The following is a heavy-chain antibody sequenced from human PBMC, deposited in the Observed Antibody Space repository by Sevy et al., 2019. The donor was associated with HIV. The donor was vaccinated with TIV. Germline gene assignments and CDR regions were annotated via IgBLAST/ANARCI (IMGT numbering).Heavy chain of an antibody. CDR1: GFTFSDHY. D-gene: IGHD6-13*01. CDR3: ATHAGIAAAGRVFDY. CDR2: IRNKADSYTT. Sequence: GGSLRLSCAASGFTFSDHYMEWVRQAPGKGLEWVGRIRNKADSYTTEYAASVKGRFSISSDYSKNSLYLLMNSLKTEDTAVYYCATHAGIAAAGRVFDYWGQGTLVTVSS. V-gene: IGHV3-72*01. J-gene: IGHJ4*02.